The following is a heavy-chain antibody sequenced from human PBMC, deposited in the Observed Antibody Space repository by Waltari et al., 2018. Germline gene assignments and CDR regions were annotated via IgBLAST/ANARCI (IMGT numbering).Heavy chain of an antibody. Sequence: QVHLQQWGAGLLKPSETLSLTCAVYGGSFSAYYRTWFRQRPGKGLEWIGEISHSGNTNYNPSLKSRVTISIDTSKNQFSLNLDSVTATDTAIYYCARGVDYWGQGTLVTVSS. CDR3: ARGVDY. J-gene: IGHJ4*02. V-gene: IGHV4-34*02. CDR1: GGSFSAYY. CDR2: ISHSGNT.